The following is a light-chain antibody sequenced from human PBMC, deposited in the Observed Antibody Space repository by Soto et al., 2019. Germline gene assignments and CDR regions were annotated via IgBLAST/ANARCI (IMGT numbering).Light chain of an antibody. CDR3: QQYNNWPPYT. V-gene: IGKV3-15*01. CDR2: GAS. CDR1: QSVSSS. Sequence: EIVMTQSPVTLSVSPGERVTLSCRASQSVSSSLAWYQQKPGQAPRLLIYGASTRVTGIPARFSGSGSGTEFTLTISSLQSEDFAVYYCQQYNNWPPYTFGQGTKLEIK. J-gene: IGKJ2*01.